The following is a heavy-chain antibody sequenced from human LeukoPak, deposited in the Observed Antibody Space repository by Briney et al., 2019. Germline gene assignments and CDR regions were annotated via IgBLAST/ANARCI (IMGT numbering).Heavy chain of an antibody. CDR3: TTNTPGELATLKY. J-gene: IGHJ4*02. Sequence: ASVKVSCKASGGTFSSYAISWVRQAPGQGLEWMGRIIPILGIANYAQKFQGRVTITADKSTSTAYMELSSLRSEDTAVYFCTTNTPGELATLKYWGQGTLVTVSS. D-gene: IGHD5-24*01. CDR2: IIPILGIA. CDR1: GGTFSSYA. V-gene: IGHV1-69*04.